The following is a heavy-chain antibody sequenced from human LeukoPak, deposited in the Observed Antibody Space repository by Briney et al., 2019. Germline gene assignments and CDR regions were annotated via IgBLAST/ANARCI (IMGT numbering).Heavy chain of an antibody. CDR2: ISSSSSYI. Sequence: NPGGSLRLSCAASGFTFSSYSMNWVRQAPGKGLEWVSSISSSSSYIYYADSVKGRFTISRDNAKNSLYLQMNSLRAEDTAVYYCARMTGYSSGWYDYYYYYMDVWGKGTTVTISS. D-gene: IGHD6-19*01. CDR1: GFTFSSYS. V-gene: IGHV3-21*01. J-gene: IGHJ6*03. CDR3: ARMTGYSSGWYDYYYYYMDV.